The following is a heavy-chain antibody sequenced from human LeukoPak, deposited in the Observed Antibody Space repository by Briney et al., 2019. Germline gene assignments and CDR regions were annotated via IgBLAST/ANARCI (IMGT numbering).Heavy chain of an antibody. CDR1: GFTVSSTH. J-gene: IGHJ3*02. Sequence: PGGSLRLSCAASGFTVSSTHMVWVRQAPGKGLEWVSVIYSGGSTYYADSVKGRFTISRDSSKNTLCLQMNSLRAEDTAVYYCASLSRTTDAFDIWGQGTMVTVSS. D-gene: IGHD1-1*01. V-gene: IGHV3-53*01. CDR2: IYSGGST. CDR3: ASLSRTTDAFDI.